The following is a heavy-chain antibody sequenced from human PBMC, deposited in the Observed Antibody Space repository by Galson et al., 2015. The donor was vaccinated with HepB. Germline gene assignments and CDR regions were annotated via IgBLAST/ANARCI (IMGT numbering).Heavy chain of an antibody. V-gene: IGHV1-2*06. D-gene: IGHD3-10*02. CDR2: INPNSGDT. CDR1: GYTFTDHY. J-gene: IGHJ4*02. CDR3: GRDMRGDYVTDY. Sequence: SVKVSCKASGYTFTDHYLHWVRQAPGQGPEWMGRINPNSGDTNYTQAFHGRVTLTRDTSITTAYMELSRLTSDDTAVYFCGRDMRGDYVTDYWGQGTLVTVSS.